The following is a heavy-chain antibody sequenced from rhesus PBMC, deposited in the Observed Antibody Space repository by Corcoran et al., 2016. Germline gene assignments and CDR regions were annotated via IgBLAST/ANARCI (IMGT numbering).Heavy chain of an antibody. CDR2: IYGGSEST. CDR1: GSPIRVYSY. Sequence: QVQLQESGPGLVKPSETLSLTCACPGSPIRVYSYSNWSRQPPGKGLVCIGYIYGGSESTSYNPSHKSRVTISTDTSKNQFTLKLSSVTAADTAVYYCARRLATVTLSYFDYWGQGVLVTVSS. CDR3: ARRLATVTLSYFDY. V-gene: IGHV4S9*01. J-gene: IGHJ4*01. D-gene: IGHD5-36*02.